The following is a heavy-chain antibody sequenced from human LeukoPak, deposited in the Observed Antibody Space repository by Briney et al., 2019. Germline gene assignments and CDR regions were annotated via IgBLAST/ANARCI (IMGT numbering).Heavy chain of an antibody. CDR2: IYTDGSRT. V-gene: IGHV3-74*03. CDR1: GFTLSNYW. CDR3: ARDIHSVAFDI. J-gene: IGHJ3*02. Sequence: GGSLRLSCAGSGFTLSNYWMHWVRQGPGKGLAWVSRIYTDGSRTTYADSVKGRFTISRDNAKRSVYLQMNSLGVEDTAVYYCARDIHSVAFDIWGQGTMVTVSS.